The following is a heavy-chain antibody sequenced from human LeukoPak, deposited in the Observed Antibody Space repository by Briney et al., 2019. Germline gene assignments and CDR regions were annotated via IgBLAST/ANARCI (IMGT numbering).Heavy chain of an antibody. V-gene: IGHV4-61*02. CDR2: IYTSGST. CDR3: ARVCSGGYAHNWFDP. D-gene: IGHD3-10*02. Sequence: PSETLSLTCTVSGGSISSGSYYWSWIRQPAGKGLEWIGRIYTSGSTNYNPSLKSRVTISVDTSKNQFSLKLSSVTAADTAVYYCARVCSGGYAHNWFDPWGQGTLVTVSS. CDR1: GGSISSGSYY. J-gene: IGHJ5*02.